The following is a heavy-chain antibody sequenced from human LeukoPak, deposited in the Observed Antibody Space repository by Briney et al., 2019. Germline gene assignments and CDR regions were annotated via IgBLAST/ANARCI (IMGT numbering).Heavy chain of an antibody. D-gene: IGHD1-26*01. CDR3: SRASKYSGNYYFHY. J-gene: IGHJ4*02. V-gene: IGHV3-23*01. CDR1: GFTFSSYA. CDR2: ISGSGGST. Sequence: GGSLRLSCAASGFTFSSYAMSWVRQAPGKGLEWVSAISGSGGSTYYADSVKGRFTISRDNSKNTLYLQMNSLETGDTAVYYCSRASKYSGNYYFHYWGQGTLVTVSS.